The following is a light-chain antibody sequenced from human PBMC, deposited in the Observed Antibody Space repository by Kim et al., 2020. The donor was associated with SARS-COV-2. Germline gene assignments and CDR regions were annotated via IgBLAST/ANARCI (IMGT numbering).Light chain of an antibody. CDR2: GIS. CDR1: QSVSSNY. V-gene: IGKV3-20*01. Sequence: EIVLTQSPGTLSLSPGERATLSCRASQSVSSNYFVWYQQKPGQAPRLLIFGISIRATGIPDRFSGSGSGTDFTLTISRLETEDFAVYYCEQYGSSPRTFGQGTKLEIK. J-gene: IGKJ2*01. CDR3: EQYGSSPRT.